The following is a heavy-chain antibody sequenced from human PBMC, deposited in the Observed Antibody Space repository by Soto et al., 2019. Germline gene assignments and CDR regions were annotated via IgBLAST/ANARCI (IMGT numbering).Heavy chain of an antibody. CDR2: IYHSGST. Sequence: SETLSLTCAVSGGSISSGGYSWSWIRQPPGKGLEWIGYIYHSGSTYYNPSLKSRVTISVDRSKNQFSLKLSSVTAADTAVYYCARAGVGWGYCSGGSCYNYGMDVWGQGTTVTVSS. CDR1: GGSISSGGYS. D-gene: IGHD2-15*01. J-gene: IGHJ6*02. CDR3: ARAGVGWGYCSGGSCYNYGMDV. V-gene: IGHV4-30-2*01.